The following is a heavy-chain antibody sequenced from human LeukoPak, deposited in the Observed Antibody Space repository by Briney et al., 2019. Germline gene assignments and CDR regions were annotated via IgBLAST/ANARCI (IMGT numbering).Heavy chain of an antibody. J-gene: IGHJ4*02. CDR1: GFTFNSYW. CDR3: AREILAPGKTHDY. CDR2: INDDGSAT. Sequence: TGGSLRLSCAASGFTFNSYWMHWVRQVPGKGLVWVSRINDDGSATFYADSVKGRFTISRDNAKNTLFLQINSLRAEDTAVYYCAREILAPGKTHDYWGQGTLVTVSS. V-gene: IGHV3-74*01.